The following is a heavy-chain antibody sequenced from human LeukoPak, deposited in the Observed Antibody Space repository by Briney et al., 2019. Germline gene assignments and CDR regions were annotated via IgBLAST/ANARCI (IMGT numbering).Heavy chain of an antibody. D-gene: IGHD3-10*01. V-gene: IGHV3-23*01. CDR3: AKDPRPGLWFGELMAWFDP. CDR1: GFTFSSYA. Sequence: GGSLRLSCAASGFTFSSYAMSWVRQAPGKGLEWVSAISGSGGSTYYADSVKGRFTISRDNSKNTLYPQMNSLRAEDTAVYYCAKDPRPGLWFGELMAWFDPWGQGTLVTVSS. J-gene: IGHJ5*02. CDR2: ISGSGGST.